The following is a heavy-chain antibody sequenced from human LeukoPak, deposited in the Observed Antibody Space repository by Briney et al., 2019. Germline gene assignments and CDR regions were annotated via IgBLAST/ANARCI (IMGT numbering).Heavy chain of an antibody. D-gene: IGHD3-9*01. J-gene: IGHJ5*02. V-gene: IGHV4-59*02. CDR2: IYYSGST. CDR1: GVSVTNDNSR. Sequence: SETLSLTCSVYGVSVTNDNSRSWIRQSPGKGLEWIGYIYYSGSTNYNPSLKSRITMSVDTSNNQYSPKLRSVADADTALCYGGLTPTISAGYGCFDPWGQGTLVIVSS. CDR3: GLTPTISAGYGCFDP.